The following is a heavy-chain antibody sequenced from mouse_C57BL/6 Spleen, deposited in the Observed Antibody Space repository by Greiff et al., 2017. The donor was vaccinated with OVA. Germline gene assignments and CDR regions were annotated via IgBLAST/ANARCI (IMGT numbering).Heavy chain of an antibody. Sequence: QVQLKESGPELVKPGASVKISCKASGYAFSSSWMNWVKQRPGKGLEWIGRIYPGDGDTNYNGKFKGKATLTADKSSSTAYMQLSSLTSEDSAVYFCARYKDYYGSRGAMDYWGQGTSVTVSS. CDR3: ARYKDYYGSRGAMDY. D-gene: IGHD1-1*01. CDR2: IYPGDGDT. J-gene: IGHJ4*01. V-gene: IGHV1-82*01. CDR1: GYAFSSSW.